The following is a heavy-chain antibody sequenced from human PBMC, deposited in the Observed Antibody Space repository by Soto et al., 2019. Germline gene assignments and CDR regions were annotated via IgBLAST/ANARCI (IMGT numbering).Heavy chain of an antibody. D-gene: IGHD3-16*01. Sequence: QLQLQESGSGLVKPSQTLSLTCTVSGGSISSGGYSWSWIRQPPGKGLEWSGSIYHSGSTSYNPSLKSRVAISVARSKHQFSLKLSSVTAADTAVYYCARGWGGRADYWGQGTLVTVSS. J-gene: IGHJ4*02. CDR2: IYHSGST. CDR1: GGSISSGGYS. V-gene: IGHV4-30-2*01. CDR3: ARGWGGRADY.